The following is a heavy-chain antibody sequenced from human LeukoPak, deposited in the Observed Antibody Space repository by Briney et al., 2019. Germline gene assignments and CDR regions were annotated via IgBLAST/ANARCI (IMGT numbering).Heavy chain of an antibody. D-gene: IGHD1-7*01. CDR2: ISSSGSTV. V-gene: IGHV3-48*03. CDR1: GFTFSSYE. Sequence: SGGSLRLSCAASGFTFSSYEMNWVRQAPGKGLEWVSYISSSGSTVYYADSVKGRFTISRDNAKNSLYLQMNSLRAEDTAVYYCARDLFQGKNWNYGLTDYWGLGTLVTVSS. J-gene: IGHJ4*02. CDR3: ARDLFQGKNWNYGLTDY.